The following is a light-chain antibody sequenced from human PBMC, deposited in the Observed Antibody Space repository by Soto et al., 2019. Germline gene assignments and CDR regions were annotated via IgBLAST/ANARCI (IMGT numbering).Light chain of an antibody. V-gene: IGKV3-15*01. Sequence: EIVMTQSPVTLSLSPGDRATLSCRASQSVANNLAWFQQRPGQAPRLLVYGASATATGIPARFSGSGSGKEFTLTLSSLQSEDFAFYYCQQYNDWPRTFGQGTKVEIK. CDR1: QSVANN. CDR3: QQYNDWPRT. CDR2: GAS. J-gene: IGKJ1*01.